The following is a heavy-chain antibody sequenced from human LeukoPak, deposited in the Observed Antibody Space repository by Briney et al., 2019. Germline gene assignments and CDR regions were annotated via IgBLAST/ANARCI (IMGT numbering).Heavy chain of an antibody. CDR1: GYTFTSYG. V-gene: IGHV1-18*01. Sequence: ASVKVSCKASGYTFTSYGMSWVRQAPGQGIEWMGWISAYNGNTNYAQKLQGRVTMTTDKTKSKANMEMRRLRYGDTAVYYCASRRWYSSGWYDYWGQGTLVTVSS. CDR2: ISAYNGNT. D-gene: IGHD6-19*01. CDR3: ASRRWYSSGWYDY. J-gene: IGHJ4*02.